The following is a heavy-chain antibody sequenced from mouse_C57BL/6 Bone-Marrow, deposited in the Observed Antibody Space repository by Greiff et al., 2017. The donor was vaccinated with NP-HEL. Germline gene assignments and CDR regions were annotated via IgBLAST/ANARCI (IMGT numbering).Heavy chain of an antibody. Sequence: DVHLVESGGGLVKPGGSLKLSCAASGFTFSDYGMHWVRQAPEKGLEWVAYISSGSSTIYYADTVKGRITISRDNAKNTLFLQMTSLRSEDTAMYYCARMYFFYYAMDYWGQGTSVTVSS. V-gene: IGHV5-17*01. J-gene: IGHJ4*01. CDR3: ARMYFFYYAMDY. CDR1: GFTFSDYG. CDR2: ISSGSSTI.